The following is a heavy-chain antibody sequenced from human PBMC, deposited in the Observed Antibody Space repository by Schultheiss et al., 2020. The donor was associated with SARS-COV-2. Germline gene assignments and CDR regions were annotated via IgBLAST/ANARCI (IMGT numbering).Heavy chain of an antibody. CDR1: GGSFSGYY. D-gene: IGHD3-9*01. Sequence: SETLSLTCAVYGGSFSGYYWSWIRQPPGKGLEWIGEIYHSGSTNYNPSLKSRVTISVDSSKNQFSLKLSSVTAADTAVYYCARGGYDILTGYYPYGMDVWGQGTTVTVSS. V-gene: IGHV4-34*01. CDR2: IYHSGST. CDR3: ARGGYDILTGYYPYGMDV. J-gene: IGHJ6*02.